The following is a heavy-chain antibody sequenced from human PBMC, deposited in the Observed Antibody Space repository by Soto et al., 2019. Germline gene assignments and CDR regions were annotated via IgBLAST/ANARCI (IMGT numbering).Heavy chain of an antibody. J-gene: IGHJ6*02. Sequence: ASVKVSCKASGYSFTDYHIHWVRQAPGQGLEWLGRINPKSGGTSTAQKFQGWVTMTTDTSISTASMELTRLTSDDTAIYYCARGDSTDCSNGVCSFFYNHGMEVWGQGTTVTVSS. CDR1: GYSFTDYH. CDR3: ARGDSTDCSNGVCSFFYNHGMEV. V-gene: IGHV1-2*04. CDR2: INPKSGGT. D-gene: IGHD2-8*01.